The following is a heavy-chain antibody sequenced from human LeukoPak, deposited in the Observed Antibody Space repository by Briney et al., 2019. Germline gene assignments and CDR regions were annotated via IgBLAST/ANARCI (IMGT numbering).Heavy chain of an antibody. CDR1: GFTFNNFA. J-gene: IGHJ5*01. V-gene: IGHV3-23*01. Sequence: GGSLRLSCAASGFTFNNFAMSWVRQAPGKGLDWVSGIRGSGSSTFYADSVKGRFIISRDNSNSTLYLKMNSLRDEDTAVYYCAKRPKYGNSWIDFWGQGTLVTVSS. D-gene: IGHD2/OR15-2a*01. CDR2: IRGSGSST. CDR3: AKRPKYGNSWIDF.